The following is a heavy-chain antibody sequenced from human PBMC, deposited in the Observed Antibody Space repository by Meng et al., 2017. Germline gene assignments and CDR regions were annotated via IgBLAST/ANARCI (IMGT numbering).Heavy chain of an antibody. CDR2: INTNTGNP. D-gene: IGHD3-22*01. CDR3: ARDSYYYDSSGSTSHDY. J-gene: IGHJ4*02. V-gene: IGHV7-4-1*02. CDR1: GYTVTSYA. Sequence: GSQLKKPGASVKFSCKASGYTVTSYARNWVRQAPGQGLEWMGWINTNTGNPTYAQGFTGRFVFSLDTSVSTAYLQISSLKAEDTAVYYCARDSYYYDSSGSTSHDYWGQGTLVTVSS.